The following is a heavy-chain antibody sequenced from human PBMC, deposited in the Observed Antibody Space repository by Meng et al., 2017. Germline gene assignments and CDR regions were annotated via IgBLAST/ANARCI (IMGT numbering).Heavy chain of an antibody. Sequence: RMQWLVLAMLMASETLALACTVAGGSIRYSSLSWGGVRQHQGKGLEVIGSIYYSGIPIYKQSLMSRVTISVDTSKNQFSLKLSSVTAADTAVYYCARVPYYGSGSYQYNWFDPWGQGTLVTVSS. V-gene: IGHV4-39*07. D-gene: IGHD3-10*01. CDR1: GGSIRYSSLS. CDR2: IYYSGIP. J-gene: IGHJ5*02. CDR3: ARVPYYGSGSYQYNWFDP.